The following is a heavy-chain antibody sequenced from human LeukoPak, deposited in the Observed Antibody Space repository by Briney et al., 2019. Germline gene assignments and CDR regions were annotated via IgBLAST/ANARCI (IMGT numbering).Heavy chain of an antibody. Sequence: SETLSLTCTVSGGSISSGGYYWSWIRQHPGKGLEWIGYIYYSGSTYYNPSLKSRVTISVDTSKNQFSLKLSSVTAADTAVYYCARVALPLAVAGTWYFDLWGRGTLVTVSS. V-gene: IGHV4-31*03. CDR3: ARVALPLAVAGTWYFDL. D-gene: IGHD6-19*01. CDR1: GGSISSGGYY. J-gene: IGHJ2*01. CDR2: IYYSGST.